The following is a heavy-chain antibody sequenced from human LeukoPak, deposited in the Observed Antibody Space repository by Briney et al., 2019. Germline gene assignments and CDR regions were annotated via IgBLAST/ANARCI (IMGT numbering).Heavy chain of an antibody. J-gene: IGHJ4*02. Sequence: GGSLRLSCAASGFTFTSYGISWVRQAPGQGLEWMGWISAYNGNTNYAQKLQGRVTMTTDTSTSTAYMELRSLRSDDTAVYYCARAPSSGWYNFDYWGQGTLVTVSS. CDR1: GFTFTSYG. V-gene: IGHV1-18*01. D-gene: IGHD6-19*01. CDR2: ISAYNGNT. CDR3: ARAPSSGWYNFDY.